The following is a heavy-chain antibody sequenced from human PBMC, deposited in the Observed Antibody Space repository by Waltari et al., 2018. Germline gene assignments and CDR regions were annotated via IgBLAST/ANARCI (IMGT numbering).Heavy chain of an antibody. CDR3: ATSHSSSWPDFDY. V-gene: IGHV4-38-2*01. CDR2: IYHSGRT. J-gene: IGHJ4*02. D-gene: IGHD6-13*01. Sequence: QLQLQESGPGLVKPSETLSLTCAVSGYSISSGYYWGWIRQPPGKGLEWSGSIYHSGRTYYNPSLKSRVTISVDTSKNHFSLKLSSVTAADTAVYYCATSHSSSWPDFDYWGQGTLVTVSS. CDR1: GYSISSGYY.